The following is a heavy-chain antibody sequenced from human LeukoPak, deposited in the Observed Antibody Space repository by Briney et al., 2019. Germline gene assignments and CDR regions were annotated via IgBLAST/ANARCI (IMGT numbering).Heavy chain of an antibody. D-gene: IGHD3-22*01. CDR3: ARDPHYYDSSGYTFDY. V-gene: IGHV3-21*01. Sequence: GGSPRLSCAASGFTFSSYSMNWVRQAPGKGLEWVSSISSSSSHIYYADSVKGRFTISRDNAKNSLYLQMNSLRAEDTAVYYCARDPHYYDSSGYTFDYWGQGTLVTVSS. CDR1: GFTFSSYS. J-gene: IGHJ4*02. CDR2: ISSSSSHI.